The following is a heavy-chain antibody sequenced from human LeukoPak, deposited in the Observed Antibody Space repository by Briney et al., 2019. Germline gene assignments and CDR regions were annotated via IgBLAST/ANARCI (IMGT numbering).Heavy chain of an antibody. J-gene: IGHJ6*02. Sequence: PSETLSLTCSVSGASISAYYWSWIWQPPGKGLEWIGYIHYSGTINYNPSLMSRVTISVDSSKNQFSLRLSSVTAADTAVYFCARGHKGLEVWGQGATVTVSS. CDR2: IHYSGTI. CDR1: GASISAYY. CDR3: ARGHKGLEV. V-gene: IGHV4-59*01.